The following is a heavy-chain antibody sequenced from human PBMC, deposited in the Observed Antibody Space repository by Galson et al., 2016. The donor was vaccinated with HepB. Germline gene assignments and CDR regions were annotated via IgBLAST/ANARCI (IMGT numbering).Heavy chain of an antibody. J-gene: IGHJ4*02. V-gene: IGHV1-18*01. CDR2: IGAYNGNT. D-gene: IGHD3-3*01. CDR3: ARDLEWRNYDFWSRIQVGYLAY. Sequence: SVKVSCKASGYTFTNYGIIWVRHAPGQGLEWMGWIGAYNGNTNYAQKFQGRVTMTTDTSTSTAYLDLRSLGSDDTAVYYCARDLEWRNYDFWSRIQVGYLAYWGEGTLVTVST. CDR1: GYTFTNYG.